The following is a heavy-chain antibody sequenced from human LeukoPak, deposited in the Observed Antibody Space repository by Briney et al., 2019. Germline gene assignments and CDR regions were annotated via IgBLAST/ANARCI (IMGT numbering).Heavy chain of an antibody. Sequence: PGGSLRLSCAASGFTFSSYAMSWVRQAPGKGLEWVSAISGSGGSTYYADSVKGRFTISRDNSKNTLYLQMNSLRAEDTAVYYCAKGGTYYYDSSGYYYVPFDYWGQGTLVTVSS. V-gene: IGHV3-23*01. CDR2: ISGSGGST. D-gene: IGHD3-22*01. J-gene: IGHJ4*02. CDR1: GFTFSSYA. CDR3: AKGGTYYYDSSGYYYVPFDY.